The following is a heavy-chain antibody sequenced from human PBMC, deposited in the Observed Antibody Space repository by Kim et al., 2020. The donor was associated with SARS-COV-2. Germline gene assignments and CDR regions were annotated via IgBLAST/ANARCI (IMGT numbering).Heavy chain of an antibody. V-gene: IGHV4-34*01. D-gene: IGHD2-15*01. CDR2: INHSGST. Sequence: SETLSLTCAVYGGSVSGYYWSWIRQPPGKGLEWIGEINHSGSTNYNPSLKSRGTISVDTSKNQLSLKLSSVAAADTAVYYCAGLISHPFCSGGSCRDAFEIWGQGTMVTVSS. J-gene: IGHJ3*02. CDR3: AGLISHPFCSGGSCRDAFEI. CDR1: GGSVSGYY.